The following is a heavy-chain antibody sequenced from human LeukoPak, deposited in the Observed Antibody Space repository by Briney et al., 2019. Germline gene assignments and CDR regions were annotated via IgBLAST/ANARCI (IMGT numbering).Heavy chain of an antibody. CDR1: GFTFSSYS. J-gene: IGHJ3*02. CDR3: AREGLDYYDSSGYLHGAFDI. V-gene: IGHV3-30*03. D-gene: IGHD3-22*01. CDR2: ISYDGSNK. Sequence: GGSLRLSCAASGFTFSSYSMNWVRQAPGKGLEWVAVISYDGSNKYYADSVKGRFTISRDNSKNTLYLQMNSLRAEDTAVYYCAREGLDYYDSSGYLHGAFDIWGQGTMVTVSS.